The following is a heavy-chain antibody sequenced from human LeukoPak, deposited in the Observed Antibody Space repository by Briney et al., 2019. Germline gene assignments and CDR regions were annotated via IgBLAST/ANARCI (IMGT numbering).Heavy chain of an antibody. D-gene: IGHD3-22*01. CDR3: ASLYSSGYCDY. J-gene: IGHJ4*02. CDR1: GFTFSSYW. Sequence: GGPLRLSCAASGFTFSSYWMTWVRQAPGKGLEWVANIKQDGSEKYYVDPVKGRFIISRDNAKNSLYLQMNSLRAEDTAVYYCASLYSSGYCDYWGQGTLVTVSS. CDR2: IKQDGSEK. V-gene: IGHV3-7*01.